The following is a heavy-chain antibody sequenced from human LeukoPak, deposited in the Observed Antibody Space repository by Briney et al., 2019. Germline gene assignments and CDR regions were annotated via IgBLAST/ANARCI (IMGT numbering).Heavy chain of an antibody. V-gene: IGHV3-7*01. Sequence: GGSLRLSCAASGFTFSSYRMNWVRQAPGKGLEWVANIKEDGSEKYYVDSVKGRFAISRDNAKNSLYLQMNSLRAEDTALYFCARDVNGATGTYYYYYMDVWGKGTTVTVSS. J-gene: IGHJ6*03. D-gene: IGHD1-26*01. CDR3: ARDVNGATGTYYYYYMDV. CDR1: GFTFSSYR. CDR2: IKEDGSEK.